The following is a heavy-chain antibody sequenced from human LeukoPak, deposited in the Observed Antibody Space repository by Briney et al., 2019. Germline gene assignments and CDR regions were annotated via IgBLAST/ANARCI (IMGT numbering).Heavy chain of an antibody. CDR2: INHSGST. Sequence: KTSETLSLTCTVSGGSISSYYWSWIRQPPGKGLEWIGEINHSGSTNYNPSLKSRVTISVDTSKNQFSLKLSSVTAADTAVYYCARGRPRDYDFWSGYSQQYYYYYGMDVWGQGTTVTVSS. J-gene: IGHJ6*02. CDR1: GGSISSYY. V-gene: IGHV4-34*01. CDR3: ARGRPRDYDFWSGYSQQYYYYYGMDV. D-gene: IGHD3-3*01.